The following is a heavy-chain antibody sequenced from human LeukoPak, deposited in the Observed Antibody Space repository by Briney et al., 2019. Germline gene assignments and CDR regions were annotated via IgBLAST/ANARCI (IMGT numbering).Heavy chain of an antibody. Sequence: SETLSLTCSVSGVSLSSSNYYWGWIRQPPRKGLGWFGTIYYSGSTYYNPSIKSRVTISVDTSRNQFSLRLTSVTAADTAVYYCARPRTRLAWFDPWGQGTLVTVSS. CDR1: GVSLSSSNYY. D-gene: IGHD6-19*01. CDR2: IYYSGST. J-gene: IGHJ5*02. CDR3: ARPRTRLAWFDP. V-gene: IGHV4-39*01.